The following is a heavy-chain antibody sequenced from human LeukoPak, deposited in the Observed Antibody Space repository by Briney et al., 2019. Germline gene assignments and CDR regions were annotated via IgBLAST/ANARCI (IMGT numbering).Heavy chain of an antibody. J-gene: IGHJ4*02. CDR1: GGSFSGYY. CDR3: ARAAKWAYYFDY. Sequence: SETLSPTCAVYGGSFSGYYWSWIRQPPGKGLEWIGEINHSGSTNYNPSLKSRVTISVDTSKNQFSLKLSSVTAADMAVYYCARAAKWAYYFDYWGQGTLVTVSS. CDR2: INHSGST. D-gene: IGHD1-26*01. V-gene: IGHV4-34*01.